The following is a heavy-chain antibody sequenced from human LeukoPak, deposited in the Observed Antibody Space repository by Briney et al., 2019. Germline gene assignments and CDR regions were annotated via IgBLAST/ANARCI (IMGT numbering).Heavy chain of an antibody. CDR2: IIPIFGTA. J-gene: IGHJ5*02. Sequence: GASVKVSCKASGGTFSSYAISWVRQAPGQGLEWMGGIIPIFGTANYAQKFQGRVTITADESTSTAYMELSSLRSEDTTVYYCARARQRNYYNGNYFFDWFDPWGQGTLVIVSS. CDR1: GGTFSSYA. CDR3: ARARQRNYYNGNYFFDWFDP. D-gene: IGHD3-10*01. V-gene: IGHV1-69*13.